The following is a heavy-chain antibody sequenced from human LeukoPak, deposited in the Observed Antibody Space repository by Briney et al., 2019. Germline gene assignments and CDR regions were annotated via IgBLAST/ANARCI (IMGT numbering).Heavy chain of an antibody. CDR2: INPKTGAT. J-gene: IGHJ5*02. D-gene: IGHD3-16*01. CDR3: ARAYEYGWFDP. CDR1: GYTFTDHF. Sequence: ASVKVSCKASGYTFTDHFLHWLRQAPGQGLEWMGWINPKTGATNYAQRFQGRVTMTRDSSITTGNMELNRLTSDDTALYYCARAYEYGWFDPWGQGTLVTVSS. V-gene: IGHV1-2*02.